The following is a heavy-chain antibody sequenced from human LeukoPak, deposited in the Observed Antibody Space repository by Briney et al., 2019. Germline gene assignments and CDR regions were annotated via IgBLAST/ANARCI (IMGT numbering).Heavy chain of an antibody. CDR2: IYYSGST. CDR3: AGGYSSSWYVDAFDI. V-gene: IGHV4-59*01. J-gene: IGHJ3*02. Sequence: SETLSLTCTVSGGSTSSYYWSWIRQPPGKGLEWIGYIYYSGSTNYNPSLKSRVTISVDTSKNQFSLKLSSVTAADTAVYYCAGGYSSSWYVDAFDIWGQGTMVTVSS. CDR1: GGSTSSYY. D-gene: IGHD6-13*01.